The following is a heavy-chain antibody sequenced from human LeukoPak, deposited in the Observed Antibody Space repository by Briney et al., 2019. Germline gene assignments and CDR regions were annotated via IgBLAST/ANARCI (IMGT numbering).Heavy chain of an antibody. Sequence: SETLSLTCAVYDGSFSGYYWSWIRQPPGKGLEWIGEINHSGSTNYNPSLKSRVTISVDTSKNQFSLNLSSVTAADTAVYYCATNLYSSGWSQFDYWGQGTLVTVSS. CDR2: INHSGST. J-gene: IGHJ4*02. CDR1: DGSFSGYY. D-gene: IGHD6-19*01. V-gene: IGHV4-34*01. CDR3: ATNLYSSGWSQFDY.